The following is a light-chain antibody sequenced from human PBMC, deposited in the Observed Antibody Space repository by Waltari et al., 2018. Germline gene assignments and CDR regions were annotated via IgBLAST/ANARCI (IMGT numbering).Light chain of an antibody. CDR2: DAS. J-gene: IGKJ1*01. CDR1: QDISNY. V-gene: IGKV1-33*01. CDR3: QQYDNLPTWT. Sequence: DIQMTQSPSSLSASVGDRVTITCQPSQDISNYLNWYQQKPGKAPKLLIYDASNLKTGVPSRFSGSGSGTDFTFTISSLQPEDIATYYCQQYDNLPTWTFGQGTKVEIK.